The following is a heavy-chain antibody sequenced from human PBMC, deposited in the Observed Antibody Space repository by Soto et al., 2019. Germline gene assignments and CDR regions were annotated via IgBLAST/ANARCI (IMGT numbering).Heavy chain of an antibody. V-gene: IGHV3-23*01. Sequence: EVQLLESGGGLVQPGGSLRLSCVASGFTFSSFAMSWVRQAPGTGLEWVSTISDAGGNTYNADSVKGRFTISRDNSRNTLYLQMNSLRAEDTAIYYCAKQQKDYYGLDVWGQGTTVTVSS. CDR1: GFTFSSFA. CDR2: ISDAGGNT. J-gene: IGHJ6*02. CDR3: AKQQKDYYGLDV.